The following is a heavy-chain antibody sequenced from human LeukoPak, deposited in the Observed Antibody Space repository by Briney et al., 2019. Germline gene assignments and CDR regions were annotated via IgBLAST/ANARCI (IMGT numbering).Heavy chain of an antibody. CDR3: ARSPAVPGFVSVDY. V-gene: IGHV3-7*01. CDR2: IKQDGSEK. J-gene: IGHJ4*02. D-gene: IGHD6-19*01. CDR1: GFTFSRYW. Sequence: GGSLRLSCAASGFTFSRYWMSWVRQAPGKGLEWVANIKQDGSEKYYVDSVKGRFTISRDNAKNSLYLEMNGLRAEDSALYYCARSPAVPGFVSVDYWGQGTLVTVSS.